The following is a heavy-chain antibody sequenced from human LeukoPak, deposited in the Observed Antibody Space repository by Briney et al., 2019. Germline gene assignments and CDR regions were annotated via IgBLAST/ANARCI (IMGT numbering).Heavy chain of an antibody. CDR3: ATGGAVAGRFAY. CDR2: ISDGGSTT. D-gene: IGHD6-19*01. J-gene: IGHJ4*02. Sequence: GGSLRLSCTASGFTFSSYWMHWVRQAPGKGLVWVSRISDGGSTTTYVDSVKGRFTISRDNAKNTLYLQMNGLRAEDTAVYYCATGGAVAGRFAYWGQGTLVTVSS. CDR1: GFTFSSYW. V-gene: IGHV3-74*01.